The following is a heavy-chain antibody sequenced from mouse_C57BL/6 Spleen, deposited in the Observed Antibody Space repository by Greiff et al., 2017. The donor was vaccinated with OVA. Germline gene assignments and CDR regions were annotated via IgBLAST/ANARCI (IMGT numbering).Heavy chain of an antibody. D-gene: IGHD1-1*02. V-gene: IGHV1-22*01. J-gene: IGHJ1*03. CDR3: AREGFGTPYWYFDV. CDR1: GYTFTDYN. Sequence: VQLQQSGPELVKPGASVKMSCKASGYTFTDYNMPWVKQSHGKSLEWIGYLNPNNGGTSYNQKFKGKATLTVNKSSSTAYMELRSLTSEDSAVYYCAREGFGTPYWYFDVWGTGTTVTVSA. CDR2: LNPNNGGT.